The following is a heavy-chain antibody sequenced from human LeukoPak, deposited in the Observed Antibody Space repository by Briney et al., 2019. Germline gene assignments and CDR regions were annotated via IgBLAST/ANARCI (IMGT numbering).Heavy chain of an antibody. CDR1: GGTFSSYA. J-gene: IGHJ4*02. V-gene: IGHV1-69*05. CDR2: IIPIFGTA. Sequence: SVKVSCKASGGTFSSYAISWVRQAPGQGLEWMGGIIPIFGTANYAQKFQGRVTITTDESTSTAYMELSSLRSEDTAVYYCARGRSSYASRRVFDYWGQGTLVTVSS. CDR3: ARGRSSYASRRVFDY. D-gene: IGHD2-2*01.